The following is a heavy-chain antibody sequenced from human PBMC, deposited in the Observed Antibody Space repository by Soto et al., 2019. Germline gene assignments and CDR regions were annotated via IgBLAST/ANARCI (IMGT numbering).Heavy chain of an antibody. J-gene: IGHJ4*02. CDR2: VFYTGFT. Sequence: SETLSLTCTVSGGSITSNSYYWGWIRQPPGKGPEWIGSVFYTGFTSYNPSLESRVSVSVDTSKNQFSLKVSGVSAADTAVYYCATSQKGYNWNYFDHWGEGALVTVSS. CDR1: GGSITSNSYY. CDR3: ATSQKGYNWNYFDH. V-gene: IGHV4-39*01. D-gene: IGHD1-20*01.